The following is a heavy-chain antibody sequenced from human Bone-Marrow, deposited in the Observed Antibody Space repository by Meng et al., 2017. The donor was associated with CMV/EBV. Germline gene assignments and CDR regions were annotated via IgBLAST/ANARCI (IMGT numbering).Heavy chain of an antibody. CDR1: GDSVSSGSYY. V-gene: IGHV4-61*01. CDR2: IYYSGST. D-gene: IGHD3-10*01. CDR3: ARERTYYYGSGSYGYNWFDP. J-gene: IGHJ5*02. Sequence: SETLSLTCTVSGDSVSSGSYYWSWIRQPPGKGLEWIGYIYYSGSTNYNPSLKSRVTISVDTSKNQFSLKLSSVTAADTAVYYCARERTYYYGSGSYGYNWFDPWGQGTLVTVSS.